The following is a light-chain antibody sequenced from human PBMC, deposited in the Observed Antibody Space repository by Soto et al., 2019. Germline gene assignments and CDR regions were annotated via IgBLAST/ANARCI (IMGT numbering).Light chain of an antibody. J-gene: IGKJ4*01. CDR2: GAS. V-gene: IGKV3D-15*01. CDR1: QSVSTN. CDR3: QQYHDWPLT. Sequence: EIVMTQSPATLSVSPGEGATLSCRASQSVSTNLAWYQQKPGQAPRLLIDGASSRSTGIPARFSGSGSGKEFTLTISSLQSEDFAVYFCQQYHDWPLTFGGGTKVEVK.